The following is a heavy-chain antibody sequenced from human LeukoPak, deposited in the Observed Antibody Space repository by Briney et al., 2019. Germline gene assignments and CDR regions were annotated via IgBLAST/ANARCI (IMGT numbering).Heavy chain of an antibody. J-gene: IGHJ4*02. Sequence: PGGSLRLSCAASGFTFANSWMAWVRQAQGKGLEWVANIKQDGSTKHYADSLKGRFTIPRGNPKHSLFLQMNNVRADDTAIYYCTRDTIGSLDYWGQGILVTVAS. D-gene: IGHD1-26*01. CDR3: TRDTIGSLDY. V-gene: IGHV3-7*01. CDR1: GFTFANSW. CDR2: IKQDGSTK.